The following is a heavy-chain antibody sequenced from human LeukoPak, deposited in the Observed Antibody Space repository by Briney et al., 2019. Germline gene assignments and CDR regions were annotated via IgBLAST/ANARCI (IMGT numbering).Heavy chain of an antibody. Sequence: GGSLRLSCAASGFTVSSNYMSWVRQAPGKGLEWVSVIYSGGSTYYADSVKGRFTISRDNSQNTLYLQMNSLRAEDTAVYYCATLSYASGWPPGDYWGQGTLVTVSS. CDR1: GFTVSSNY. CDR3: ATLSYASGWPPGDY. CDR2: IYSGGST. D-gene: IGHD6-19*01. J-gene: IGHJ4*02. V-gene: IGHV3-66*01.